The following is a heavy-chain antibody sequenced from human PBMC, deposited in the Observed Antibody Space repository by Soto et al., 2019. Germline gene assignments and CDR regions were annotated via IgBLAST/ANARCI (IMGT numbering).Heavy chain of an antibody. CDR3: ARLRVGNIFDP. J-gene: IGHJ5*02. D-gene: IGHD3-10*01. CDR2: VFSSGT. Sequence: SETLSLTCTVSGDSIRNSFCSWIRQPPGKGLEWIGYVFSSGTRYNPSLKSRVTISLDTSQNQFSLKLKSMTAADTAVYYCARLRVGNIFDPWGQGTLVTVSS. CDR1: GDSIRNSF. V-gene: IGHV4-4*08.